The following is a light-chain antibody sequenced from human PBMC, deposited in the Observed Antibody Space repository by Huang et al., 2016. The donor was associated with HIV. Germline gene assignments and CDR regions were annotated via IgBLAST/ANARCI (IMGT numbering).Light chain of an antibody. CDR1: QSLLHSNGYNY. CDR3: KQAIQTPPT. V-gene: IGKV2-28*01. Sequence: DIVMTQSPLSLPVTPGEPASISFRSSQSLLHSNGYNYLDWYLQKPGQSPQLLRYMCGSRACGVHDRFRGSGSGTDVTLKSRRVEADDVGVYYCKQAIQTPPTFGGGTKVEIK. CDR2: MCG. J-gene: IGKJ4*01.